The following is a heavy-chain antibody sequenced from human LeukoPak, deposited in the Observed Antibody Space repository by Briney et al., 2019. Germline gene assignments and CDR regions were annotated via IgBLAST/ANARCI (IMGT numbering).Heavy chain of an antibody. Sequence: GESLQISCEGSGYSFSSYWIAWVRQLPGKGLEWTGIIYPGDSDTRYSPSFQGQVTISADKSINTAYLQWSSLKASDTAMYYCARRAPGVRYFDYWGQGSLVTVSS. V-gene: IGHV5-51*01. D-gene: IGHD3-16*01. CDR2: IYPGDSDT. CDR1: GYSFSSYW. J-gene: IGHJ4*02. CDR3: ARRAPGVRYFDY.